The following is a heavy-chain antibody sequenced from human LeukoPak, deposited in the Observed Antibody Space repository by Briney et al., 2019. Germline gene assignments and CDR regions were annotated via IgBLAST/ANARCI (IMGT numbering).Heavy chain of an antibody. Sequence: GGSLRLSCAASGITFSSFAMTWLRQAPGKGLEWVSVISGSGDTTYYADSVKARFTISRDNSKNTLYLQMNSLRVEDTAIYHCARESGGLDYWGQGTLVTVSS. CDR2: ISGSGDTT. D-gene: IGHD1-1*01. CDR3: ARESGGLDY. CDR1: GITFSSFA. J-gene: IGHJ4*02. V-gene: IGHV3-23*01.